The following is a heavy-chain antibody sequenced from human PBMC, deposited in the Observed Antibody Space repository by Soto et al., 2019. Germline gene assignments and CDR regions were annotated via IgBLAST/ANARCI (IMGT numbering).Heavy chain of an antibody. J-gene: IGHJ6*02. Sequence: EVQLVESGGGLVQPGGSLRLSCAASGIPVSSNYMTWVRQAPGKGLEWVSVLHSGGDTYYANSVKGRFTISRHDSTNTLFLQMTSLTPEDTGVYYCARDGPYYYASRMDVWGQGTTVTVSS. CDR2: LHSGGDT. CDR1: GIPVSSNY. D-gene: IGHD3-10*01. V-gene: IGHV3-53*04. CDR3: ARDGPYYYASRMDV.